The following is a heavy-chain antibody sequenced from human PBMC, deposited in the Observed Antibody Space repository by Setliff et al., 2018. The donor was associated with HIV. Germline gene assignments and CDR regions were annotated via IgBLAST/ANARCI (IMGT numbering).Heavy chain of an antibody. CDR1: GASSSSHY. CDR2: VYNSGNT. J-gene: IGHJ4*02. CDR3: AREGDGIDF. D-gene: IGHD2-21*02. V-gene: IGHV4-59*04. Sequence: SETLSLTCTVSGASSSSHYWSWIRQPPGKAPEWIGYVYNSGNTYTSPSLKSRATISLDASKNKISLKLTSVTSADTAVYYCAREGDGIDFWGQGTLVTVSS.